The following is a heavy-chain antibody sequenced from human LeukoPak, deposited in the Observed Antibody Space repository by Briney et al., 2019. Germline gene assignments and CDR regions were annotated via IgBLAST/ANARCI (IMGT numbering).Heavy chain of an antibody. CDR3: ARGPRVDIVVVPAALFDY. V-gene: IGHV1-8*03. J-gene: IGHJ4*02. D-gene: IGHD2-2*03. CDR1: GGTFSSYD. Sequence: ASVKVSCKASGGTFSSYDINWVRQATGQGLEWMGWMNPNSGNTGYAQKFQGRVTITRNTSISTAYMELSSLRSEDTAVYYCARGPRVDIVVVPAALFDYWGQGTLVTVSS. CDR2: MNPNSGNT.